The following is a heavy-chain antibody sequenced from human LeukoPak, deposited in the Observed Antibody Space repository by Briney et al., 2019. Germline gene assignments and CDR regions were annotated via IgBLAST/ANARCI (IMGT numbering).Heavy chain of an antibody. CDR2: TRNKANSYIT. Sequence: GGSPRLSCAASGFTFSDHYMDWVRQAPRKGLEWVGRTRNKANSYITEYAASVKGRFTISRDDSKNSLYLQMNSLKTEDTAVYYCAPLNFDLLDYWGQGTLVTVSS. J-gene: IGHJ4*02. D-gene: IGHD3-9*01. CDR1: GFTFSDHY. CDR3: APLNFDLLDY. V-gene: IGHV3-72*01.